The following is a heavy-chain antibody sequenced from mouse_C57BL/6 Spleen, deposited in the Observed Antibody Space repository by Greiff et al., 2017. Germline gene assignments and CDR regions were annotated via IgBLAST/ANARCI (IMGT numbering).Heavy chain of an antibody. CDR2: IDPENGDT. Sequence: EVQLQQSGAELVRPGASVKLSCTASGFNIKDDSMHWVKQRPEQGLEWIGWIDPENGDTEYASKFQGKATITADTSSNTYYLQLSSLTDEETAVYYCTTGLYSNDWGQGTTLTVSS. J-gene: IGHJ2*01. D-gene: IGHD2-5*01. CDR3: TTGLYSND. V-gene: IGHV14-4*01. CDR1: GFNIKDDS.